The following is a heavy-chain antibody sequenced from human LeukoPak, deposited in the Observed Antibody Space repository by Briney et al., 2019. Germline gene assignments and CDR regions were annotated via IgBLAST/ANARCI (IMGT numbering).Heavy chain of an antibody. Sequence: SETLSLTCAVYGGSFSGYYWSWIRQPPGKGLEWIGEMNHSGSTNYNPSLKSRVTISVDTSKNQFSLKLSSVTAADTAVYYCARGGRDSSSWFFDYWGQGTLVTVSS. CDR3: ARGGRDSSSWFFDY. V-gene: IGHV4-34*01. J-gene: IGHJ4*02. CDR2: MNHSGST. D-gene: IGHD6-13*01. CDR1: GGSFSGYY.